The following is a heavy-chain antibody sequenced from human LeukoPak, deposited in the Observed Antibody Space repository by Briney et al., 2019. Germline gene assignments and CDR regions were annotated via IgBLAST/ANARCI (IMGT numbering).Heavy chain of an antibody. CDR1: GYTFTGYY. CDR3: ARDGGIAAAGSDPFFDY. Sequence: ASVTVSCKASGYTFTGYYMHWVRPAPGQGLEWMGWINPNSGGTNYAQKFQGWVTMTRDTSISTAYMELSRLRSDDTAVYYCARDGGIAAAGSDPFFDYWGQGTLVTVSS. J-gene: IGHJ4*02. V-gene: IGHV1-2*04. CDR2: INPNSGGT. D-gene: IGHD6-13*01.